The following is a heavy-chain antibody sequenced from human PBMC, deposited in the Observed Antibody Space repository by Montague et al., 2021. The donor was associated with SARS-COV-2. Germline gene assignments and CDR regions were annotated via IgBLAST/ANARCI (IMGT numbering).Heavy chain of an antibody. J-gene: IGHJ4*02. CDR1: GGSISSGIYY. CDR2: ISISGST. V-gene: IGHV4-61*02. Sequence: TLSLICTVSGGSISSGIYYWSWIRQPAGKGLEWIGRISISGSTNYNPSLKSRVTMSVDTSKNQFSLKLSSVTAADTAVYYCARDIAVAGRFDYWGQGTLVTVSS. D-gene: IGHD6-19*01. CDR3: ARDIAVAGRFDY.